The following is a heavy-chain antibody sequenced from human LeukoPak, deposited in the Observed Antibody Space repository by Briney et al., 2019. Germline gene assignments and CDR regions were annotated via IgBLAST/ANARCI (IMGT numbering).Heavy chain of an antibody. Sequence: GVSLRLSCAASGFTVSSNYMSWVRQASGKGLEWVSVISSGGSTDYADSVKGRFTISRDNSKNTLYLQMNSLRAEDTAVYYCATRSSGWGQGTLVTVLS. D-gene: IGHD6-19*01. CDR1: GFTVSSNY. J-gene: IGHJ4*02. V-gene: IGHV3-53*01. CDR2: ISSGGST. CDR3: ATRSSG.